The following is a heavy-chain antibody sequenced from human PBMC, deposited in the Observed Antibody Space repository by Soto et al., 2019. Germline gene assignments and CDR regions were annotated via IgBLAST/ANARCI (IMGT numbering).Heavy chain of an antibody. J-gene: IGHJ6*02. V-gene: IGHV5-10-1*01. CDR2: IDPSDSYT. D-gene: IGHD3-22*01. Sequence: PVESLKISCNGSGYSFTSYWISWVRQMPWKGLEWMGRIDPSDSYTNYSPSFQGHVTISADKSISTAYLQWSSLKASDTAMYYCARLGDDSSGYYPYYYGMDVWGQGTTVTVSS. CDR1: GYSFTSYW. CDR3: ARLGDDSSGYYPYYYGMDV.